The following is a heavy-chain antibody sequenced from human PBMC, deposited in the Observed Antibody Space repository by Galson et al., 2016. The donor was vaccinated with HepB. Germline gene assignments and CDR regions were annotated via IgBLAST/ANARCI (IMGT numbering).Heavy chain of an antibody. D-gene: IGHD2-2*01. V-gene: IGHV4-4*02. Sequence: TLSLTCTVSGASISDSNWWTWVRQVPEKGLEWLGEIYHTGTSNNNPFLSSRFTLSVDKSRNQFSLNVTSVTAADTAVYYCARASVIPGARMIFDPGGQGTLVTVSS. CDR3: ARASVIPGARMIFDP. CDR2: IYHTGTS. J-gene: IGHJ5*02. CDR1: GASISDSNW.